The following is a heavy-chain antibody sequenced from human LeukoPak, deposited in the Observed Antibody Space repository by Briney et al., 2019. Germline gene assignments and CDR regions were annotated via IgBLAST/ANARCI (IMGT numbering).Heavy chain of an antibody. CDR3: AKDVPEDGWYAD. Sequence: GTLRLSCAASWFTFSSYGMSWVRQAPGEGLEWVSAISGSGGSTYYADSVKGRFTISRDNSKNTLYLQMNSLRAEDTAVYYCAKDVPEDGWYADWGQGTLVTVSS. D-gene: IGHD6-19*01. CDR1: WFTFSSYG. J-gene: IGHJ4*02. V-gene: IGHV3-23*01. CDR2: ISGSGGST.